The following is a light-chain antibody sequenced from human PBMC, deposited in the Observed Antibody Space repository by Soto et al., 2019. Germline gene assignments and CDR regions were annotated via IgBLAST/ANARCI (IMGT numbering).Light chain of an antibody. CDR1: QGVSNY. V-gene: IGKV3-11*01. CDR2: DAS. J-gene: IGKJ4*01. CDR3: QHRSSWPLT. Sequence: EIVLTQSPATLSLSPGERATLSCRASQGVSNYLAWYQQKPGQAPRLLIYDASNRATGIPARFSGSGSGTDSTLTIRSLEPEDFAVYYCQHRSSWPLTFGGGTKVEIK.